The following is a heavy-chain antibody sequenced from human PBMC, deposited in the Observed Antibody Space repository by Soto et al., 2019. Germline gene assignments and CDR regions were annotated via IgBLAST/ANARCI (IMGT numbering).Heavy chain of an antibody. J-gene: IGHJ5*02. D-gene: IGHD3-3*01. Sequence: SETLSLTCTVSGGSISSSSYYWGWIRQPPGRELEWIGSIYYNGFTYYNPSLKSRVTMFVDTSKNHFSLKMTSVTAADTAVYYCARQDDFWSGSNWFAPWGQGTLVTVSS. CDR1: GGSISSSSYY. V-gene: IGHV4-39*01. CDR3: ARQDDFWSGSNWFAP. CDR2: IYYNGFT.